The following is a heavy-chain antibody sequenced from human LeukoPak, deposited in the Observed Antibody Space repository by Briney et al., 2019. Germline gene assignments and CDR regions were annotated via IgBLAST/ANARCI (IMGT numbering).Heavy chain of an antibody. CDR3: ARVTMAVAGKGHFDY. Sequence: SETLSLTCTVSGGSISSSSYYWGWIRQPPGKGLEWIGSIYYSGSTYYNPSLKRRVTISVDTSKNQFSLKLSSVTAADTAVYYCARVTMAVAGKGHFDYWGQGTLVTVSS. CDR2: IYYSGST. J-gene: IGHJ4*02. V-gene: IGHV4-39*07. D-gene: IGHD6-19*01. CDR1: GGSISSSSYY.